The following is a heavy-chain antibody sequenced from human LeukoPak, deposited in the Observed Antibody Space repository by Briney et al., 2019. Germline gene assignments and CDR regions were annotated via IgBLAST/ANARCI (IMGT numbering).Heavy chain of an antibody. V-gene: IGHV4-31*03. CDR2: IYYSGST. Sequence: SQTLSLTCTVSGGSISSGGYYWGWIRQHPGKGLEWIGYIYYSGSTYYNPSLKSRVTISVDTSKNQFSLKLSSVTAADTAVYYCARRRPAHDAFDIWGQGTMVTVSS. J-gene: IGHJ3*02. CDR3: ARRRPAHDAFDI. CDR1: GGSISSGGYY.